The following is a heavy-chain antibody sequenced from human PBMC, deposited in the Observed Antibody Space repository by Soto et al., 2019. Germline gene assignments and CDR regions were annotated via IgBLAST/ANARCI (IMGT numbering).Heavy chain of an antibody. Sequence: ASVKVSCKASGYTFSDLDINWVRQATGQGLEWMGYMSPKSGVTKSAQKFQGRVTMTRDTATSTAYMEVSSPSPEDTAVYYCARDPHKPGFLEWWPTFDYWGQGTLVTVS. CDR1: GYTFSDLD. D-gene: IGHD3-3*01. V-gene: IGHV1-8*01. J-gene: IGHJ4*02. CDR3: ARDPHKPGFLEWWPTFDY. CDR2: MSPKSGVT.